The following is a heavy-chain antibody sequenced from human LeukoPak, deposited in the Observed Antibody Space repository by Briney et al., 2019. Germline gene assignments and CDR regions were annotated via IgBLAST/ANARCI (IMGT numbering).Heavy chain of an antibody. Sequence: GGSLRLSCAASGFTFSSYSMNWVGQAPGKGLEWVSSISSSSSYIYYADSVKGRFTISRDNAKNSLYLQMNSLRAEDTAVYYCARHHSSGWYYDDYWGQGTLVTVSS. CDR3: ARHHSSGWYYDDY. CDR1: GFTFSSYS. V-gene: IGHV3-21*01. J-gene: IGHJ4*02. CDR2: ISSSSSYI. D-gene: IGHD6-19*01.